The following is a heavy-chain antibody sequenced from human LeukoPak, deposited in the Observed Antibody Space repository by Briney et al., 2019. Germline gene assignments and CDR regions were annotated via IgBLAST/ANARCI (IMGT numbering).Heavy chain of an antibody. CDR1: GFTFSSYP. CDR2: MSRDGSVN. V-gene: IGHV3-30-3*01. CDR3: AREGTRGYFQH. Sequence: GGSPRLSCAASGFTFSSYPIHWVRQAPGKGLEWVTVMSRDGSVNYYADSVKGRFTISRDNSKNTLYLQMNSLRAEDTAVYYCAREGTRGYFQHWGQGTLVTVSS. J-gene: IGHJ1*01.